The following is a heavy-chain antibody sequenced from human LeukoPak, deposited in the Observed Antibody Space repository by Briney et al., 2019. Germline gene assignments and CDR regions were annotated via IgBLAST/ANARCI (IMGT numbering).Heavy chain of an antibody. D-gene: IGHD6-13*01. CDR3: ARQGSSWYLVPSYWFDP. Sequence: SETLSLTCAVYGGSFSGYYWGWIRQPPGKGLEWIGSIYYSGSTYYNPSLKSRVTISVDTSKNQFSLKLSSVTAADTAVYYCARQGSSWYLVPSYWFDPWGQGTLVTVSS. CDR2: IYYSGST. J-gene: IGHJ5*02. CDR1: GGSFSGYY. V-gene: IGHV4-39*01.